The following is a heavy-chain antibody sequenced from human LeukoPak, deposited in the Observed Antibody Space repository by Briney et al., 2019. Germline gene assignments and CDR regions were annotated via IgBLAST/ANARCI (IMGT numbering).Heavy chain of an antibody. CDR1: GGTFSSYA. CDR3: ASPYYDFRSGYGY. Sequence: GAAVKVSCKASGGTFSSYAICWVRPAPGQGVEWMGGIFPIFGTAHNTQKFQGRVTIPTEESTRTAYRELSSLRSEDTAVYYCASPYYDFRSGYGYWGQRTLVTLSS. J-gene: IGHJ4*02. V-gene: IGHV1-69*05. D-gene: IGHD3-3*01. CDR2: IFPIFGTA.